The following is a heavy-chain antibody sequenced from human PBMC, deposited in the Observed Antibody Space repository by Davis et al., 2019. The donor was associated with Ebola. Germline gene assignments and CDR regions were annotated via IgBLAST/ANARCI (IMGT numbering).Heavy chain of an antibody. CDR3: AKTRSRGAAAPFDY. J-gene: IGHJ4*02. V-gene: IGHV3-33*06. CDR1: GFTFSSYG. CDR2: IWYDGSNK. D-gene: IGHD6-13*01. Sequence: GESLKISCAASGFTFSSYGMHWVRQAPGKGLEWVAVIWYDGSNKYYADSVRGRFTISRDISKNTLYLQMNSLRVEDTAIYYCAKTRSRGAAAPFDYWGQGTLVTVSS.